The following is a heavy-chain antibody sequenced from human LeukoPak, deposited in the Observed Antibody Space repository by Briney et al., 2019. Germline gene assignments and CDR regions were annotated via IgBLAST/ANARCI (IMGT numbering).Heavy chain of an antibody. CDR1: GFTFSNYR. CDR2: ISSSSIYI. V-gene: IGHV3-21*01. CDR3: ARGRDGYNLVDAFDI. Sequence: PGGSLRLSCAACGFTFSNYRMNWVRQAPGKGLEWVSSISSSSIYIYYADSLKGRFTISRDNAKNSLYLQMNSLRAEDKAVYYCARGRDGYNLVDAFDIWGQGIMVTVSS. D-gene: IGHD5-24*01. J-gene: IGHJ3*02.